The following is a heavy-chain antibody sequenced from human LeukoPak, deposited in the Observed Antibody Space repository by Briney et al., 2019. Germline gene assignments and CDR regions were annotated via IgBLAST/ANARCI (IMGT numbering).Heavy chain of an antibody. CDR1: GFTFSSYS. J-gene: IGHJ4*02. V-gene: IGHV3-21*01. CDR3: ASGWDYDYGDYG. D-gene: IGHD4-17*01. Sequence: GRSLRLSCAASGFTFSSYSMNWVRQAPGKGLEWVSSISSSSSYIYYADSVKGRFTISRDNAKNSLYLQMNSLRAEDTAVYYCASGWDYDYGDYGWGQGTLVTVSS. CDR2: ISSSSSYI.